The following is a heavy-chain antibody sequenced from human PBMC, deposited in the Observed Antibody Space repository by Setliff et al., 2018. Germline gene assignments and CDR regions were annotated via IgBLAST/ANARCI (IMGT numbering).Heavy chain of an antibody. CDR2: NSAYNGNT. Sequence: ASVKVSCKASGYTFTNYGISWVRQAPGQGLEWMGWNSAYNGNTNYAQKLQGRVTMTTDTSTSTAYMELRSLRSDDTAVYYCARVPLPLDIVVVVAATPLEYYYYMDVWGKGTTVTVS. CDR1: GYTFTNYG. J-gene: IGHJ6*03. V-gene: IGHV1-18*01. D-gene: IGHD2-15*01. CDR3: ARVPLPLDIVVVVAATPLEYYYYMDV.